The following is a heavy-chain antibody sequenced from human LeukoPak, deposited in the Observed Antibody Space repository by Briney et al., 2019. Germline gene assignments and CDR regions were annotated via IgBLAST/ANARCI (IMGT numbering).Heavy chain of an antibody. CDR3: ARVRYCSSTSCQKYYYYYYMDV. J-gene: IGHJ6*03. V-gene: IGHV1-69*01. D-gene: IGHD2-2*01. Sequence: VASVKVSCKASGGTFSSYAISWVRQAPGQGLEWMGGIIPIFGTANYAQKFQGRVTITADESTSTAYMELSSLRSEDTAVYYCARVRYCSSTSCQKYYYYYYMDVWGKGTTVTVSS. CDR2: IIPIFGTA. CDR1: GGTFSSYA.